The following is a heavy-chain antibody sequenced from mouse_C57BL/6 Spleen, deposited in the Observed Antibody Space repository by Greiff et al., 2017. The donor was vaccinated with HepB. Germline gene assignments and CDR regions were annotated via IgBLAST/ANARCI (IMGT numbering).Heavy chain of an antibody. CDR2: INPGSGGT. CDR3: ARLPGGAMDY. Sequence: QVQLQQSGAELVRPGTSVKVSCKASGYAFTNYLIEWVKQRPGQGLEWIGVINPGSGGTTYNEKFKGKATLTADKSSSTAYMQLSSLTSEDSAVYFCARLPGGAMDYWGQGTSVTVSS. J-gene: IGHJ4*01. CDR1: GYAFTNYL. V-gene: IGHV1-54*01. D-gene: IGHD1-1*02.